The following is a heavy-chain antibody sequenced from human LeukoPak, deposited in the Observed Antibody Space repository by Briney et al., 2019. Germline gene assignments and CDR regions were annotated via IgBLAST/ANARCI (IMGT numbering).Heavy chain of an antibody. D-gene: IGHD2-21*02. J-gene: IGHJ4*02. CDR2: ISGSGGST. CDR1: GFTFSSYA. V-gene: IGHV3-23*01. CDR3: AKGSRIIVVVTKFDY. Sequence: GGSLRLSCAASGFTFSSYAMGWVRQAPGKGLEWVSAISGSGGSTYYADSVKGRFTISRDNSKNTLYLQMNSLRAEDTAVYYCAKGSRIIVVVTKFDYWGQGTLVTVSS.